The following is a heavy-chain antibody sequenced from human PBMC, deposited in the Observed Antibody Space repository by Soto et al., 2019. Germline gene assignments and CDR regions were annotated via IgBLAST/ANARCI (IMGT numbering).Heavy chain of an antibody. Sequence: SETLSPTCPVSGGSISSYYWSWIRQPPGKVLEWIGYIYYSGSTNYNPSLKSRVTISVGTSKNQFSLKLSSVTAADTAVYYCAREAAPYYYGMDVWGQGTTVTVSS. V-gene: IGHV4-59*12. CDR2: IYYSGST. CDR3: AREAAPYYYGMDV. CDR1: GGSISSYY. J-gene: IGHJ6*02. D-gene: IGHD6-6*01.